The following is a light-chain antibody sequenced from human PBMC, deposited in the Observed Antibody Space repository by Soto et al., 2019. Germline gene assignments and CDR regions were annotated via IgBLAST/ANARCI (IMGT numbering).Light chain of an antibody. J-gene: IGKJ5*01. CDR3: QQRSNWIT. V-gene: IGKV3-11*01. Sequence: EIVLTQSPATLSLSPGERATLSCRASQSVSSYLAWYQQKPGQAPRLLIYGASNRATGIPARFNGSGSGTDFTLTISSLEPEDFAVYSCQQRSNWITFGQGTRLEIK. CDR2: GAS. CDR1: QSVSSY.